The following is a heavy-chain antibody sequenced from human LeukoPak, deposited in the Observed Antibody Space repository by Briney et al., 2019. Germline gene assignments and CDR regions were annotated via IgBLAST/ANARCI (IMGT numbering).Heavy chain of an antibody. Sequence: GASVKVSCKASGYSFSDNYMHWVRQAPGQGLEWMGWINPNTGGTNYAQKFQGRVTMTRDASISTAYLELSGLTSDDTALYYCAREVYGDSSFDFWGQGTLLSVSS. V-gene: IGHV1-2*02. CDR1: GYSFSDNY. CDR3: AREVYGDSSFDF. D-gene: IGHD4-17*01. CDR2: INPNTGGT. J-gene: IGHJ4*02.